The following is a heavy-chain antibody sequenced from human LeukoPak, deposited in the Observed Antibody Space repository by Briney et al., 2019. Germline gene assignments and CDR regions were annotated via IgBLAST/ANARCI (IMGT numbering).Heavy chain of an antibody. V-gene: IGHV4-34*01. CDR3: ARGGDMVRGVRRTFQVGY. J-gene: IGHJ4*02. CDR1: GGSFSGYY. CDR2: INHSGST. D-gene: IGHD3-10*01. Sequence: KTSETLSLTCAVYGGSFSGYYWSWIRQPPGKGLEWIGEINHSGSTNYNPSLKSRVTISVDTSKNQFSLKLSSVTAADTAVYYCARGGDMVRGVRRTFQVGYWGQGTLVTVSS.